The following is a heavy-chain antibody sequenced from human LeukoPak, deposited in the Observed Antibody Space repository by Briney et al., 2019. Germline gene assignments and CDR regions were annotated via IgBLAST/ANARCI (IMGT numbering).Heavy chain of an antibody. CDR2: INSDGSST. D-gene: IGHD5-12*01. V-gene: IGHV3-74*01. CDR1: GFTFSTYW. J-gene: IGHJ3*02. CDR3: ARDRGYAFDI. Sequence: GGPLRLSCAASGFTFSTYWWHWVRQAPGKGLVWVSRINSDGSSTSYADSVKGRFTISRDNAKNTLYLQMNNLRAEDTAVYYCARDRGYAFDIWGQGTMVTVSS.